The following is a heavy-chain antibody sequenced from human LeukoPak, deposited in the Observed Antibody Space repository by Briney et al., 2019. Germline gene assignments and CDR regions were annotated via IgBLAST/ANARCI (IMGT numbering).Heavy chain of an antibody. CDR1: DLYITSDNY. D-gene: IGHD2-2*01. Sequence: SETLSLTCAVSDLYITSDNYWGWIRQPPGKGLEWIGSIYHTGNTYYNSSLKCRVTISVDTSKNQFSLNLNSVTAADTAVYYCSRHGGHCSSTSCYLDYWGQGTLVIVSS. V-gene: IGHV4-38-2*01. CDR3: SRHGGHCSSTSCYLDY. CDR2: IYHTGNT. J-gene: IGHJ4*02.